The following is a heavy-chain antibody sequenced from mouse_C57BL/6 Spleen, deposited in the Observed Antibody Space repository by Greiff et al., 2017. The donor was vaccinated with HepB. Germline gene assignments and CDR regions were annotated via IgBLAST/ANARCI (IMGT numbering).Heavy chain of an antibody. V-gene: IGHV5-4*01. CDR1: GFTFSRYA. CDR3: AREVTIVTTNYLDY. J-gene: IGHJ2*01. Sequence: EVRLVESGGGLVKPGGSLKLSCAASGFTFSRYAMSWVRQTPEKRLEWVATISDGGSYTDYPDNVKGRCTISRDKAKNNLYLQMSHLKSEDTAMYYCAREVTIVTTNYLDYWGQGTTLTVSS. CDR2: ISDGGSYT. D-gene: IGHD2-5*01.